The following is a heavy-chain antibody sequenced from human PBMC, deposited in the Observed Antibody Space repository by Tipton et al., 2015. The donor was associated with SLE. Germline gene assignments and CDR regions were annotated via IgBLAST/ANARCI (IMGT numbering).Heavy chain of an antibody. V-gene: IGHV4-61*02. D-gene: IGHD3-10*01. CDR2: FYTPGNN. Sequence: LRLSCTVSCGAISSDSHYWTWIRQPAGKGLEWIGRFYTPGNNHSNPSLKSRVTMSVDTSKNQFSLQLSSVTVADTAVYYCARERLLWPRGNFDIWGQGIMVTVSA. CDR1: CGAISSDSHY. J-gene: IGHJ3*02. CDR3: ARERLLWPRGNFDI.